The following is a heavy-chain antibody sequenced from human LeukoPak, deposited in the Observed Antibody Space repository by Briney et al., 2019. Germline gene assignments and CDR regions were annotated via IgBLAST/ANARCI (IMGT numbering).Heavy chain of an antibody. Sequence: PGGSLRLSCAASGFTVSSNHMSWVRQAPGKGLEWVSVLYSGGSTHYAGSVKGRFTMSRDNSKNTLYLQMNSLRGEDTAVYYCARNIVVGDTDYFDYWGQGTLVTVSS. CDR2: LYSGGST. CDR1: GFTVSSNH. CDR3: ARNIVVGDTDYFDY. V-gene: IGHV3-66*01. D-gene: IGHD3-22*01. J-gene: IGHJ4*02.